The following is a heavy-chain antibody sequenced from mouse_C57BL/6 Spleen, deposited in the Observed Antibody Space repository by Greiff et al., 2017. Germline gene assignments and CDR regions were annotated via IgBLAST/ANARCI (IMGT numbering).Heavy chain of an antibody. J-gene: IGHJ1*03. V-gene: IGHV1-18*01. Sequence: DVHLVESGPELVKPGASVKIPCKASGYTFTDYNMDWVKQSHGKSLEWIGDINPSNGGTNYNEKFKSKATLTVDKSSSTAYMQLSSLTSEASAVYYCARFYTGWYFDVWGTGTTVTVSS. CDR2: INPSNGGT. CDR3: ARFYTGWYFDV. D-gene: IGHD1-1*01. CDR1: GYTFTDYN.